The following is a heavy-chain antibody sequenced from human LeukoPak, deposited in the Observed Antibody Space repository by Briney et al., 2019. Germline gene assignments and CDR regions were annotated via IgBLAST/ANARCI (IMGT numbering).Heavy chain of an antibody. CDR1: GYNFTSYW. J-gene: IGHJ4*02. CDR2: IYPGDSDT. V-gene: IGHV5-51*01. CDR3: FRAEYSSGWSGH. D-gene: IGHD6-19*01. Sequence: GESLKISCKGSGYNFTSYWIGWVRQMPGKGLEWMGIIYPGDSDTRYSPSFQGQVTISVDKSISIAYLQWSSLKASDTAMNYCFRAEYSSGWSGHWGQGTLVTVSS.